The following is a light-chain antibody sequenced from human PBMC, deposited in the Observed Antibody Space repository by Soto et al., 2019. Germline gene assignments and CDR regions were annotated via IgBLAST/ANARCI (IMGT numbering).Light chain of an antibody. J-gene: IGKJ5*01. CDR3: QQYNKWPPIT. CDR1: QTVTSN. V-gene: IGKV3-15*01. CDR2: DTS. Sequence: VLTQSPGTLSLSPGERATLSCRAIQTVTSNFLAWYQQKPGQAPRLLIYDTSTRATGIPARFSGSGSGTEFTLTISSLQSEDFAVYYCQQYNKWPPITFGQGTRLEI.